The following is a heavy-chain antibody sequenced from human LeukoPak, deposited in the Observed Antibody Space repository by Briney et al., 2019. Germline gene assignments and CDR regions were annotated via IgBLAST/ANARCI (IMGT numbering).Heavy chain of an antibody. Sequence: SVKVSCKASGGTFSSYAISWVRQAPGQGLEWMGGIIPIFGTANYTQKFQGRVTITTDESTSTAYMELSSLRSEDTAVYYCARDAEGPTVRVRYYYYMDVWGKGTTVTVSS. V-gene: IGHV1-69*05. J-gene: IGHJ6*03. CDR1: GGTFSSYA. CDR2: IIPIFGTA. CDR3: ARDAEGPTVRVRYYYYMDV. D-gene: IGHD4-11*01.